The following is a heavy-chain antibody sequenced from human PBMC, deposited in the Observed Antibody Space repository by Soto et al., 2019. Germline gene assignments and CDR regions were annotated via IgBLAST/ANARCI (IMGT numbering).Heavy chain of an antibody. CDR2: IYYSGSA. CDR1: GGSISSSSYY. J-gene: IGHJ6*03. D-gene: IGHD2-2*01. CDR3: ARRGGSTDYYYYYYMDV. V-gene: IGHV4-39*01. Sequence: PSETLSLTCTVSGGSISSSSYYWGWIRQPPGKGLEWIGSIYYSGSAYYNPSLKSRVTISVDTSKNQFSLKLSSVTAADTAVYYCARRGGSTDYYYYYYMDVWGKGTKVTVSS.